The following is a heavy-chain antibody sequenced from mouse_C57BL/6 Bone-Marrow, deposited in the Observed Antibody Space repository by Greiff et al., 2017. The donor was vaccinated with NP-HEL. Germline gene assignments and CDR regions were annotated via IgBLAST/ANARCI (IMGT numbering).Heavy chain of an antibody. J-gene: IGHJ2*01. CDR1: GYTFTDYE. V-gene: IGHV1-15*01. CDR2: IDPETGGT. CDR3: TRLLDYFDY. D-gene: IGHD1-1*01. Sequence: QVQLKESGAELVRPGASVTLSCKASGYTFTDYEMHWVKQTPVHGLEWIGAIDPETGGTAYNQKFKGKAILTADKSSSTAYMELRSLTSEDSAVYYCTRLLDYFDYWGQGTTLTVSA.